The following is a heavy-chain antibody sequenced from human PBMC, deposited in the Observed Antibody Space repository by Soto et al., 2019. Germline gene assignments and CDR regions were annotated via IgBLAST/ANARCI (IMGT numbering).Heavy chain of an antibody. J-gene: IGHJ6*03. CDR3: AKTYYGSGSYYNVYYYYYMDV. V-gene: IGHV3-23*01. CDR2: ISGSGGST. Sequence: GGSLRLSCAASGFTFSSYAMSWVRQAPGKGLEWVSAISGSGGSTYYADSVKGRFTISRDNSKNTLYLQMNSMRAEDTAVYYCAKTYYGSGSYYNVYYYYYMDVWGKGTTVTVSS. CDR1: GFTFSSYA. D-gene: IGHD3-10*01.